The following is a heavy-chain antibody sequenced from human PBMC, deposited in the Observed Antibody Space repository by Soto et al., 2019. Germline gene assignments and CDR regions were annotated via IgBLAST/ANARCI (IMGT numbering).Heavy chain of an antibody. D-gene: IGHD3-16*01. V-gene: IGHV3-23*01. CDR2: ISGSGSTI. CDR3: AISQDRGGRTTFIY. Sequence: PGGSLRLSCAASGFTFSSYAVSWVRQAPGKGPEWISSISGSGSTIYYADSVKGRFTISRGNSKNTLYLQMSSLRAEDTALYYCAISQDRGGRTTFIYWGQGTQVTVSS. J-gene: IGHJ4*02. CDR1: GFTFSSYA.